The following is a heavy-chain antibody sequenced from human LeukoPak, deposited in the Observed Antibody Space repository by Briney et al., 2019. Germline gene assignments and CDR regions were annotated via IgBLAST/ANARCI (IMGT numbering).Heavy chain of an antibody. Sequence: SETLSLTCTVSGGSISSYYWSWIRQPPGKGLEWIGYIYYSGSTNYNPSLKSRVTIPVDTSKNQFSLKLSSVTAADTAVYYCARGGSSGWLDFDYWGQGTLVTVSS. V-gene: IGHV4-59*01. CDR2: IYYSGST. CDR1: GGSISSYY. CDR3: ARGGSSGWLDFDY. D-gene: IGHD6-19*01. J-gene: IGHJ4*02.